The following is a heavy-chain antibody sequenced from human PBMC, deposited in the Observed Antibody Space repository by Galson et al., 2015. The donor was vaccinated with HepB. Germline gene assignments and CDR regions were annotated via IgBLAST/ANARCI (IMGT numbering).Heavy chain of an antibody. D-gene: IGHD2-8*02. Sequence: CAISGDSVSSNSAAWNWIRQSPSRGLEWLGRTYHRSKWYNDYAVSVKSRITINPDTSKNQFSLQLNSVTPEDTAVYYCARGAGGGRYYYYYYMDVWGKGTTVTVSS. CDR1: GDSVSSNSAA. CDR3: ARGAGGGRYYYYYYMDV. CDR2: TYHRSKWYN. J-gene: IGHJ6*03. V-gene: IGHV6-1*01.